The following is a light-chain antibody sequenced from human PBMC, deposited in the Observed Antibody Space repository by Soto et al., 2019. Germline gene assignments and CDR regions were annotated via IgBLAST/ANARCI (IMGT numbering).Light chain of an antibody. CDR3: AAWDDSLNGWV. J-gene: IGLJ3*02. Sequence: QAVVTQPPSASGTTGQRVTSSCSGSSSNIGSNTVNWYQQLPGTAPKLLIYSNNQRPSWVPDRFSGSKSGTSASLAISGLQSEDEADYYCAAWDDSLNGWVFGGGTKLTVL. V-gene: IGLV1-44*01. CDR1: SSNIGSNT. CDR2: SNN.